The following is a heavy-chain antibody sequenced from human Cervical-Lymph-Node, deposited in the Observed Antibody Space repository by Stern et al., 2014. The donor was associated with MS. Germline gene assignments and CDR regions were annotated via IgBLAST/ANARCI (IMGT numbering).Heavy chain of an antibody. D-gene: IGHD5-18*01. CDR2: IYYNGVT. Sequence: QVQLQESGPGLVKPSETLSLTCTVSGGSIGITTYYWGWIRQPPGKGLEWIGSIYYNGVTYYNPSLESRVTISVDTSKNQFSLKLTSVTAADTAVYFCARGGNTYGYLYFDSWGQGTLGTVSS. CDR3: ARGGNTYGYLYFDS. J-gene: IGHJ4*02. CDR1: GGSIGITTYY. V-gene: IGHV4-39*02.